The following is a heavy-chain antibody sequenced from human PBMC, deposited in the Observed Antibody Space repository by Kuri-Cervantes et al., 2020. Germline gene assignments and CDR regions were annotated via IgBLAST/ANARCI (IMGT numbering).Heavy chain of an antibody. D-gene: IGHD6-13*01. Sequence: GGSLRLSCAASGFTFSSYAMSWVRQAPGKGLEWVSYISSSSTIYYADSVKGRFTISRDNAKNSLYLQMNSLRAEDTAVYYCARSQQQLVRVGRGQDYYHYYYMDVWGKGTTVTVSS. V-gene: IGHV3-48*01. CDR3: ARSQQQLVRVGRGQDYYHYYYMDV. CDR2: ISSSSTI. J-gene: IGHJ6*03. CDR1: GFTFSSYA.